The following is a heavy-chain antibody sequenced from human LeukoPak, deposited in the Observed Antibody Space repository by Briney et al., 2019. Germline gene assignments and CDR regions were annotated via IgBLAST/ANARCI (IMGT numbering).Heavy chain of an antibody. Sequence: PGGSLRLSCAASGFTFSNYAMSWVRQAPGKGLEWVSAISGSGGSTYYADSVKGRFTISRDNSKNTLYLQMNSLRAEDTAVYYCAKSPISAMAEFDYWGQGTLVTVSS. J-gene: IGHJ4*02. D-gene: IGHD5-18*01. V-gene: IGHV3-23*01. CDR1: GFTFSNYA. CDR3: AKSPISAMAEFDY. CDR2: ISGSGGST.